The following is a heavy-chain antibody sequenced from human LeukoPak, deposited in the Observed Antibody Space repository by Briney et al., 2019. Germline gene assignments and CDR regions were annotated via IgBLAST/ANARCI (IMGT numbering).Heavy chain of an antibody. Sequence: PSQTLSLTCTVSGDYISSGDYYWSWIRQPAGKGLEWIGRISSSGSTNYNPSLKSRVTISVDTSKNQFSLKLSSVTAADTAVYYCARAAGYSGYRLAFDYWGQGTPVTVSS. CDR1: GDYISSGDYY. CDR2: ISSSGST. J-gene: IGHJ4*02. D-gene: IGHD5-12*01. V-gene: IGHV4-61*02. CDR3: ARAAGYSGYRLAFDY.